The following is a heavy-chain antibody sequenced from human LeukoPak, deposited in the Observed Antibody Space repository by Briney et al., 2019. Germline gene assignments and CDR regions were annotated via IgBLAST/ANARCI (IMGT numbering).Heavy chain of an antibody. CDR2: IGYAGVHK. J-gene: IGHJ4*02. V-gene: IGHV3-30*02. CDR1: GFTFNNFG. D-gene: IGHD4-23*01. CDR3: AKDLHGGYSSDY. Sequence: PGGSLRLSCAASGFTFNNFGMHWLRQAPGKGLEWVSFIGYAGVHKYYADSVKGRLTISKDNSKATLYLQMNSLRPEDTAVYYCAKDLHGGYSSDYWGQGTLVTVFS.